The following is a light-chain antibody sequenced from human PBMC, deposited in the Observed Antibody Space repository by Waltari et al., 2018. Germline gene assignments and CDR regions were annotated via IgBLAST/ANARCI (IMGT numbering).Light chain of an antibody. CDR1: QSVSNT. CDR2: AAS. Sequence: ERVMTQSPATLSMSPGERATLSCRASQSVSNTLAWYQQKPGQAPRLLIYAASTRATGVPARFSGIGSGTEFTLTISSLQSEDFAVYYCQQFNSWPFTFGGGTRVEIK. J-gene: IGKJ4*01. CDR3: QQFNSWPFT. V-gene: IGKV3-15*01.